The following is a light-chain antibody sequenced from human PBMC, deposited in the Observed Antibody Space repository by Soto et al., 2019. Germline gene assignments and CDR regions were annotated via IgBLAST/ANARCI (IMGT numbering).Light chain of an antibody. V-gene: IGKV1-6*01. J-gene: IGKJ4*01. CDR1: QGIRND. CDR3: LRDYNYPLT. CDR2: AAS. Sequence: AIQMTQSPSSLSASVGDRVTITCRASQGIRNDVGWYQQKPGTAPKLLIYAASSLQSGGPSKFSGSVHGTDFTLTISSLQPEDFATHYCLRDYNYPLTFGGGTKVEIK.